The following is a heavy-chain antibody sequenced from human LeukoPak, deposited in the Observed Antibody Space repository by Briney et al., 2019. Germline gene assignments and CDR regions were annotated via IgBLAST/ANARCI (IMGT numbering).Heavy chain of an antibody. V-gene: IGHV1-69*05. D-gene: IGHD5-18*01. CDR1: GVTFSSYA. J-gene: IGHJ4*02. Sequence: ASVKVSCKASGVTFSSYAISWVRQAPGQGLEWMGRIIPIFGTANYAQKFQGRVTITTDESTSTAYMELSSLRSEDTAVYYCARSLYGYSYGDNFDYWGQGTLVTVSS. CDR2: IIPIFGTA. CDR3: ARSLYGYSYGDNFDY.